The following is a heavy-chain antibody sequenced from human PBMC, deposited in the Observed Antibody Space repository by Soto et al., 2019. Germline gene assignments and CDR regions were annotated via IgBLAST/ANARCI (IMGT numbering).Heavy chain of an antibody. Sequence: QVQLQESGPGLVKPSQTLSLTCTVSGGSISSGGYYWSWIRQHPGKGLEWIGYIYYSGSTYYNPSLKGRVTISVDTSKNQFSLKLSSVTAADTAVYYCARDRRCSSTSCPARFGPWGQGTLVTVSS. V-gene: IGHV4-31*03. CDR2: IYYSGST. CDR1: GGSISSGGYY. CDR3: ARDRRCSSTSCPARFGP. J-gene: IGHJ5*02. D-gene: IGHD2-2*01.